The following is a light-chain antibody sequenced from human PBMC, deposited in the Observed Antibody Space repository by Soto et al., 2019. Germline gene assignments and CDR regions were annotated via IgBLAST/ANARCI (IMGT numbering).Light chain of an antibody. CDR3: AAWDDSLNGYV. J-gene: IGLJ1*01. CDR2: ANN. CDR1: SSNIGSNT. Sequence: QSVLTQPPSASGPPGQRVTISCSGSSSNIGSNTVNWYQQLPGTAPKLLIHANNQRPSGVPDRFSGSKSGTSASLAISWLQSEEADYYCAAWDDSLNGYVFGTGTKLTVL. V-gene: IGLV1-44*01.